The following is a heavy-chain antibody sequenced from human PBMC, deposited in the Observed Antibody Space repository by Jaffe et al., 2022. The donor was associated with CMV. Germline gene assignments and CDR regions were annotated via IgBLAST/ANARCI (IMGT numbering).Heavy chain of an antibody. CDR1: GFTVRRSY. J-gene: IGHJ6*03. CDR2: IYDAGSYTGSTT. D-gene: IGHD1-1*01. CDR3: ARDRTGSTGDYYYYYMDV. Sequence: EVQLVESGGGLVQPGGSLRLSCAASGFTVRRSYMSWVRQAPGKGLEWVSLIYDAGSYTGSTTNYADSVKGRFTISRDNSKNTLYLQMNSLRAEDTAVYYCARDRTGSTGDYYYYYMDVWGKGTTVTVSS. V-gene: IGHV3-66*01.